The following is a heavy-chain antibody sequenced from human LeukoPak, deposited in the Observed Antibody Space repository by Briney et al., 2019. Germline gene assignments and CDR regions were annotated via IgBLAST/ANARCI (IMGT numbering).Heavy chain of an antibody. CDR2: IYYSGST. CDR1: GGSISSGDYY. Sequence: SETLSLTCTVSGGSISSGDYYWSWIRQPPGKGLEWIGYIYYSGSTYYNPSLKSRVTISVDTSKNQFSLKLGSVTAADTAVYYCAREAPGSGPYYYGAGSTRPGLWGRGTLVTVSS. CDR3: AREAPGSGPYYYGAGSTRPGL. D-gene: IGHD3-10*01. V-gene: IGHV4-30-4*01. J-gene: IGHJ2*01.